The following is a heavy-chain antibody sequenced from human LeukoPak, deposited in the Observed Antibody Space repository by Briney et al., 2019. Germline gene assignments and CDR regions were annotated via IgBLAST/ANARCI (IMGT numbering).Heavy chain of an antibody. CDR3: AKASGNDCYLPLDY. CDR1: GFTFSSYA. Sequence: SGGSLRLSCAASGFTFSSYAMSWVRQAPGKGLEWVSAISGSGSSTYYADSVKGRFTISRDISRNTLYLQMNSLRAEDTAVYYCAKASGNDCYLPLDYWGQGTLATVSS. J-gene: IGHJ4*02. CDR2: ISGSGSST. D-gene: IGHD2-21*02. V-gene: IGHV3-23*01.